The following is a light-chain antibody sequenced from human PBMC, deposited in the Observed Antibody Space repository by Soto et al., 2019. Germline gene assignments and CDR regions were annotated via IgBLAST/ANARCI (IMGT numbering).Light chain of an antibody. CDR2: EAS. V-gene: IGKV1-5*01. CDR1: QSISSW. Sequence: DIQMTQSPSTLSSSVGDRVTITCRASQSISSWLAWYQQKPGKAPNLLIHEASRLESGVPSRFSGSESGREFTLTISGLHPADFATYYCQQYTNFPLTFGGGTRVEIK. J-gene: IGKJ4*01. CDR3: QQYTNFPLT.